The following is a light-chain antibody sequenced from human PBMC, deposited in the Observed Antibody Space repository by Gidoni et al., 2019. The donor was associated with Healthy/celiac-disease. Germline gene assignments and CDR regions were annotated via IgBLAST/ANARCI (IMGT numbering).Light chain of an antibody. CDR1: SLRSYY. V-gene: IGLV3-19*02. CDR3: NSWDSSGNHHVV. CDR2: GKN. J-gene: IGLJ2*01. Sequence: SSELTQDPAVSVALGQTVRITCQGDSLRSYYASWYQQKPGQALVRVIYGKNNRPSGIPDRFSGSSSGNTASLTITGAQAEDEADYYCNSWDSSGNHHVVFGGGTKLTVL.